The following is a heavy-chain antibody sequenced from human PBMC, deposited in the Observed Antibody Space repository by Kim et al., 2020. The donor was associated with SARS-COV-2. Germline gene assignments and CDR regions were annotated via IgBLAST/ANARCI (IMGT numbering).Heavy chain of an antibody. V-gene: IGHV3-7*01. CDR1: GFTFSSYW. CDR3: ARGSGSYYIH. CDR2: VKQDGSER. Sequence: GXSLRLSCAASGFTFSSYWMSWVRQAPGKGLEWVANVKQDGSERNYVDSVKGRFTISRDNAKNSLYLQMDSLRVEDTAVYYCARGSGSYYIHWGQGTLVT. D-gene: IGHD3-10*01. J-gene: IGHJ4*02.